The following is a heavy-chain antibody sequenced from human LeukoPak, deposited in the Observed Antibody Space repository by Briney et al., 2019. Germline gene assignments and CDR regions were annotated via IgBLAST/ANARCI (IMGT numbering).Heavy chain of an antibody. J-gene: IGHJ4*02. Sequence: GASVTVSCKASGFTSTDHYMHWVRQAPGQGLEWMGWINGKRGDTNYAQNFQDRVTMTRDTSTSTVYMELSRLTVDDTAVYYCARDHDWGVDYWGQGTLVTVSS. CDR1: GFTSTDHY. CDR3: ARDHDWGVDY. D-gene: IGHD7-27*01. V-gene: IGHV1-2*02. CDR2: INGKRGDT.